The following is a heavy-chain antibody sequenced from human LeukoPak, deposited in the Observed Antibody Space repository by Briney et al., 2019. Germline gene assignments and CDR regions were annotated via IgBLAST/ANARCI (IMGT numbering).Heavy chain of an antibody. D-gene: IGHD3-3*01. Sequence: GASVKVSCKASGYSFTSYGISWVRQAPGQGLEWMGWISAYNGNTNYAQKLQGRVTMTTDTSTSTAYMELRSLRSDDTAVYYCARGITIFGVVILDYWGQGTLVTVSS. V-gene: IGHV1-18*01. J-gene: IGHJ4*02. CDR2: ISAYNGNT. CDR3: ARGITIFGVVILDY. CDR1: GYSFTSYG.